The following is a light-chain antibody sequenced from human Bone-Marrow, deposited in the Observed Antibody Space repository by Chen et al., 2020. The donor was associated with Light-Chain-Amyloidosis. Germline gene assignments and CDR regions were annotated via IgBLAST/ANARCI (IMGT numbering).Light chain of an antibody. V-gene: IGLV3-21*02. CDR3: PVWDRSSDRPV. CDR1: NIGSTS. CDR2: DDR. Sequence: SYVLTQPSSVSVAPGQTATIACGGNNIGSTSVHWYQQTPGQAPLLVVYDDRDRPAGVPERLSCSNSGNTATLTISRVEAGDEADYYCPVWDRSSDRPVFGGGTKLTVL. J-gene: IGLJ3*02.